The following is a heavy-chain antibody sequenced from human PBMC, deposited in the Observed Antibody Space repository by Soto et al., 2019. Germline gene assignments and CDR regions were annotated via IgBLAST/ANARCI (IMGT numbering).Heavy chain of an antibody. CDR2: INDVGIT. CDR3: ASWGDCSGGSCYFGFDH. D-gene: IGHD2-15*01. CDR1: GGSVSSGNYY. V-gene: IGHV4-31*11. J-gene: IGHJ4*02. Sequence: PSETLSLTCDVSGGSVSSGNYYWSWIRQHPGEGLGYLGYINDVGITDYNPSLKCRISISVDTSKNQFSLKVHSVTAADTAVYSCASWGDCSGGSCYFGFDHGGQGTLVTSPQ.